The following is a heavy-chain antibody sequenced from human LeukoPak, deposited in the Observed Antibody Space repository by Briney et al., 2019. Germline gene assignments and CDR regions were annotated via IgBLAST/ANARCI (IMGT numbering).Heavy chain of an antibody. CDR3: ARGVTRPQLWLWSPKPNYYMDV. J-gene: IGHJ6*03. CDR2: IYYSGST. V-gene: IGHV4-39*07. D-gene: IGHD5-18*01. Sequence: SETLSLTCTVSGGSISSSSYYWGWIRQPPGKGLEWIGSIYYSGSTYYNPSLKSRVTISVDTSKNQFSLKPSSVTAAGTAVYYCARGVTRPQLWLWSPKPNYYMDVWGKGTTVTVSS. CDR1: GGSISSSSYY.